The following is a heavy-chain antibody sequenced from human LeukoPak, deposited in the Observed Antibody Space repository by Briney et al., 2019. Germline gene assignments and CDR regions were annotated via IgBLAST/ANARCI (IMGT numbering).Heavy chain of an antibody. J-gene: IGHJ2*01. Sequence: SETLSLTCAVYGGSFSGYYWSWIRQPPGKGLEWIGEINHSGSTNYNPSLKSRVTISVDTSKNQFSLKLSSVTAADTAVYYCARDKWYCSSTSCYPSMIWYFDLWGRGTLVTVSS. D-gene: IGHD2-2*01. CDR1: GGSFSGYY. CDR3: ARDKWYCSSTSCYPSMIWYFDL. V-gene: IGHV4-34*09. CDR2: INHSGST.